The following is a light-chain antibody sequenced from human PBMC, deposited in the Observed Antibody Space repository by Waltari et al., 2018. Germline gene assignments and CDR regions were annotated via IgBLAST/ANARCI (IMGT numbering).Light chain of an antibody. CDR3: CSYAGSYVV. CDR2: DVS. V-gene: IGLV2-11*01. J-gene: IGLJ2*01. CDR1: SSDVGSYNY. Sequence: QSALTQPRSVSGSPGQSVTISCTGTSSDVGSYNYCSWYQQYPGKVPKLMIYDVSKRPSGVPDRFSGSKSGNTASLTISGLQAEDEADYYCCSYAGSYVVFGGGTKLTVL.